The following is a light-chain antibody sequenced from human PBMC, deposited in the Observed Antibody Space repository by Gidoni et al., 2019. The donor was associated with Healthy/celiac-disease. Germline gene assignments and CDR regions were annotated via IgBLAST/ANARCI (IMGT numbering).Light chain of an antibody. CDR3: QQRSNWGYT. V-gene: IGKV3-11*01. Sequence: EIVLTQPPATLSLSPGERATLSCRASQSVSSYLAWYQQKPGQAPRLLIYDASNRATGIPARFSGSGSGTDFTLTISSLEPEEFAVYYCQQRSNWGYTFGQGTKLEIK. CDR1: QSVSSY. CDR2: DAS. J-gene: IGKJ2*01.